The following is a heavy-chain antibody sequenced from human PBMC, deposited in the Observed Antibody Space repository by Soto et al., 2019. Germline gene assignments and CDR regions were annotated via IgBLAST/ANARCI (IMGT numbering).Heavy chain of an antibody. D-gene: IGHD3-10*01. Sequence: QVQLVQSGAEVKKPGASVKVSCKASGYTFTSYAMHWVRQAPGQRLEWMGWINAGNGNTKYSQKFQGRVTITRDTSASTAYTELSSLRSEDTAVYYCAGGSGFGEFEWWGQGTLVTVSS. CDR3: AGGSGFGEFEW. J-gene: IGHJ4*02. CDR2: INAGNGNT. V-gene: IGHV1-3*01. CDR1: GYTFTSYA.